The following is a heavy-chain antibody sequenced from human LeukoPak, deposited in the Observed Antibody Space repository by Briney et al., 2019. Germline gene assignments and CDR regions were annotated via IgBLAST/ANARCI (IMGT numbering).Heavy chain of an antibody. Sequence: GGSLRLSCAASGFTFSGYEMNWVRQAPGKGLEWVSSISSSSSYIYYADSVKGRFTISRDNAKNSLYLQMNSLRAEDTAVYYCARTGVVAATVDYWGQGTLVTVSS. CDR1: GFTFSGYE. CDR2: ISSSSSYI. J-gene: IGHJ4*02. V-gene: IGHV3-21*01. CDR3: ARTGVVAATVDY. D-gene: IGHD2-15*01.